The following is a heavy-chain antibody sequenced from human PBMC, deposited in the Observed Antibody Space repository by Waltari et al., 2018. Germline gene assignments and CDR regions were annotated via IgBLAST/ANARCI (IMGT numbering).Heavy chain of an antibody. CDR2: IIPIFGTA. D-gene: IGHD6-13*01. V-gene: IGHV1-69*13. CDR3: ARDRGYSSSWYYFDY. CDR1: AGTFSSYA. J-gene: IGHJ4*02. Sequence: HVHLVQSGAEVKKPGSSVMVYCQASAGTFSSYASSSVRQAPGQGLEWMGGIIPIFGTANYAQKFQGRVTITADESTSTADMELSSLRSEYTAVYYCARDRGYSSSWYYFDYWGQGTLVTVSS.